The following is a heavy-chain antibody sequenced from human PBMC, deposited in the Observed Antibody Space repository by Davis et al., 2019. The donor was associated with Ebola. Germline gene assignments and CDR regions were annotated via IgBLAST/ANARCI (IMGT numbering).Heavy chain of an antibody. CDR3: ARDFVGGNYYFDY. CDR1: GGSFSSHP. Sequence: SVKVSCKTSGGSFSSHPISWVRQAPRQGLEWMGGIIPIFDKPHYAQKFQGRITITADASTSTAYMELGSLRSEDTATYFCARDFVGGNYYFDYWGPGTPVTVSS. V-gene: IGHV1-69*13. D-gene: IGHD3-10*01. CDR2: IIPIFDKP. J-gene: IGHJ4*02.